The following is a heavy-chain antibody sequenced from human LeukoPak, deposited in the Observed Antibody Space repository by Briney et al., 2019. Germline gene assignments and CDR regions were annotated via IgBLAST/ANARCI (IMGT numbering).Heavy chain of an antibody. CDR1: EFTVSRNY. J-gene: IGHJ4*02. CDR2: IFSNGDT. CDR3: TRDQMNY. Sequence: GGSLTLSCTASEFTVSRNYMLWVRQAPGKGLEWVSLIFSNGDTHYADSVKGRFTISRDTSKNTVSLQMNSLRVEDTAMYYCTRDQMNYWGQGTLVTVSS. D-gene: IGHD5-24*01. V-gene: IGHV3-53*01.